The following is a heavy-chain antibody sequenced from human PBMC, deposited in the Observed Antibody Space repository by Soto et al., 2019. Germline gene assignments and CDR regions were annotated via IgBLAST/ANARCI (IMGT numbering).Heavy chain of an antibody. D-gene: IGHD3-10*01. CDR1: GFTFSSYW. CDR3: ARWAPRFTGMGV. J-gene: IGHJ6*02. V-gene: IGHV3-7*01. Sequence: EVQLVESGGGLVQPGGSLRLSCAASGFTFSSYWMSWVRQAPGKGLEGVANIKQAGSEKYYVDSVKGRFTISRDNAKNSLYLQMTGLRAEDTAVYYCARWAPRFTGMGVWGQGTTVTVSS. CDR2: IKQAGSEK.